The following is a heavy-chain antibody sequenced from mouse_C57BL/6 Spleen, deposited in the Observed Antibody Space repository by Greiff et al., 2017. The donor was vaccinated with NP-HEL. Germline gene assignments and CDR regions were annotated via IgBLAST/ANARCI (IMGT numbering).Heavy chain of an antibody. D-gene: IGHD6-1*01. V-gene: IGHV5-16*01. J-gene: IGHJ4*01. CDR3: ARGGKTCLLAMDY. CDR1: GFTFSDYY. CDR2: INYDGSST. Sequence: EVQLQQSEGGLVQPGSSMKLSCTASGFTFSDYYMAWVRQVPEKGLEWVANINYDGSSTYYLDSLKSRFIISRDNAKNILYLQMSSLKSEDTATYYCARGGKTCLLAMDYWGQGTSVTVSS.